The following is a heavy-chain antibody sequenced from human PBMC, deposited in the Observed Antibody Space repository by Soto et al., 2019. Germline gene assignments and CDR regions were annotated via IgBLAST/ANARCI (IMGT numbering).Heavy chain of an antibody. Sequence: PGGSLRLSCAVSGFTFSRFGMNGVRQAPGKGLEWISYITSDSSTRHYADFVKGRFTISRDNAKNSLYLQMNSLRDEDTAVYFCARDPDGIIDFDYWGQGTQVTVSS. D-gene: IGHD3-10*01. CDR2: ITSDSSTR. CDR3: ARDPDGIIDFDY. CDR1: GFTFSRFG. J-gene: IGHJ4*02. V-gene: IGHV3-48*02.